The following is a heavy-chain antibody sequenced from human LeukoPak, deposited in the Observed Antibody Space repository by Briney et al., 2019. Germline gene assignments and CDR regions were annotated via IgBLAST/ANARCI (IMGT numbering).Heavy chain of an antibody. J-gene: IGHJ4*02. V-gene: IGHV3-23*01. Sequence: PGGSLRLSCAASGFSFYSHCMRWVRQTPGKRLEWVASIGTTSIAYYPDSLKGRFIISRDNSDSTVYLQMNGLRVGDAAIYYCAKYTSGTAWSEDFWGQGTVVTVSS. CDR2: IGTTSIA. CDR3: AKYTSGTAWSEDF. D-gene: IGHD3-10*01. CDR1: GFSFYSHC.